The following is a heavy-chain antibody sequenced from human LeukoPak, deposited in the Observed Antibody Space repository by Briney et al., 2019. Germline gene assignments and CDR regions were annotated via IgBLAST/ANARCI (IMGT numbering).Heavy chain of an antibody. CDR2: IKQDGSEK. CDR1: GFTLSSYW. D-gene: IGHD6-19*01. J-gene: IGHJ4*02. CDR3: ARGGGSNGWFY. V-gene: IGHV3-7*04. Sequence: GGSLRLSCAASGFTLSSYWMGWVRQAPGKGLEWVANIKQDGSEKYYVDSVKGRFTISRDNAKNSLYLQMNSLRAEDTAVYYCARGGGSNGWFYWGQGTLVTVSS.